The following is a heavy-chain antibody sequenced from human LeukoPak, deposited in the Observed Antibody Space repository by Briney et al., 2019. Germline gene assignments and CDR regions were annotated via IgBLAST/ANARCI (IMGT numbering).Heavy chain of an antibody. Sequence: ASVKVSCKASGYTFSSYDINWVRQATGQGLEWMGWMNPNSGNTGYARKFQGRLNMTRNTSISTAYVELSSLRSEDTAVYYCARRVGSGWPVQHWGQGTLVTVSS. D-gene: IGHD6-19*01. J-gene: IGHJ1*01. CDR1: GYTFSSYD. V-gene: IGHV1-8*01. CDR3: ARRVGSGWPVQH. CDR2: MNPNSGNT.